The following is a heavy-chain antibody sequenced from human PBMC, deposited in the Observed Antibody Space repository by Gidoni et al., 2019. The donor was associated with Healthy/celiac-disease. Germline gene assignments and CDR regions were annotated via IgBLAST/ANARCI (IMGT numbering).Heavy chain of an antibody. J-gene: IGHJ6*03. D-gene: IGHD6-13*01. CDR1: GGPISSGGYP. CDR2: IYYRGST. CDR3: ARSETLAAAGKKNYYYYYMDV. V-gene: IGHV4-31*03. Sequence: QVQLQESRPGLVKPSQTLSLTCPVSGGPISSGGYPWSWIRQHPGKGLEWIGYIYYRGSTYYNPSLKSRVTISVDTSKNQFSLKLSSVTAADTAVYYCARSETLAAAGKKNYYYYYMDVWGKGTTVTVSS.